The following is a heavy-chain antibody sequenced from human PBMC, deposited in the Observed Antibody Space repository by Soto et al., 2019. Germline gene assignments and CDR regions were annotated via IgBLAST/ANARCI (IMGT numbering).Heavy chain of an antibody. CDR2: IYYSGST. CDR3: ARVLSSQNTFAYFDY. D-gene: IGHD6-13*01. CDR1: GGSISSYY. V-gene: IGHV4-59*01. Sequence: SETLSLTCTVSGGSISSYYWSWIRQPPGKGLEWIGYIYYSGSTNYNPSLKSRVTISVDTSKNQFSLKLSSVTAADTAVYYCARVLSSQNTFAYFDYWGQGTLVTVSS. J-gene: IGHJ4*02.